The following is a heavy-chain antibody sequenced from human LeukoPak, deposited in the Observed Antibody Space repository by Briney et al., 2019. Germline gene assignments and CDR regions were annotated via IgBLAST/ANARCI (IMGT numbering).Heavy chain of an antibody. CDR2: ISWNSGSI. V-gene: IGHV3-9*01. CDR1: VFTFGDYP. D-gene: IGHD6-13*01. Sequence: PGRSLRLSCAASVFTFGDYPIHWVRQAPWKGLEWVSGISWNSGSIGYADSVKGRFTISRDNAKNSLYLQMNSLRAEDTASYYCAKDITYSSSWSAFDIWGQGTMVTVSS. CDR3: AKDITYSSSWSAFDI. J-gene: IGHJ3*02.